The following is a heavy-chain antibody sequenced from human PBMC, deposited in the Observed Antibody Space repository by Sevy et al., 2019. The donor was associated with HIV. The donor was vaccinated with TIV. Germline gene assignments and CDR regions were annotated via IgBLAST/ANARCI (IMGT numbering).Heavy chain of an antibody. Sequence: GGSLRLSCAVSGFTFADYAMHWIRQAPGKGLEWVSRISWNSVKIGYVDSVKGRFTISRDTAENSLYLQMNSLRPEDTAMYYCAKGSYYDSSGFFNARHYFDFWGQGTQVTVSS. D-gene: IGHD3-22*01. J-gene: IGHJ4*02. V-gene: IGHV3-9*01. CDR1: GFTFADYA. CDR2: ISWNSVKI. CDR3: AKGSYYDSSGFFNARHYFDF.